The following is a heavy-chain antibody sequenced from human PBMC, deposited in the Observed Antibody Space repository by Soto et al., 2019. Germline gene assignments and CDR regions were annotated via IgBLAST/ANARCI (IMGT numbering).Heavy chain of an antibody. V-gene: IGHV3-23*01. J-gene: IGHJ5*02. CDR2: ISGSNGDST. D-gene: IGHD1-20*01. CDR1: GFTFSNSA. Sequence: GGSLRLSCAASGFTFSNSAMTWVRQPPGKGLECVSTISGSNGDSTYYADSVKGRFTISRDNSKNTLYLQMNSLRAEDTAVYNCVKHNWNNLGWFDPGGQGTLVTVSS. CDR3: VKHNWNNLGWFDP.